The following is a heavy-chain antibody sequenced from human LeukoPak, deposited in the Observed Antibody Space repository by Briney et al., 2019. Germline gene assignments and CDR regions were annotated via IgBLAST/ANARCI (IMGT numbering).Heavy chain of an antibody. CDR2: IYSGDDT. Sequence: GGSLRLSCAASGLTVSNNYMSWVRQAPGKGLEWVSVIYSGDDTYYADSVKGRFTISRDNSKNTLYLQMNSLRAEDTAVYYCARVAPSGGFFDYWGQGTLVTVSS. CDR1: GLTVSNNY. D-gene: IGHD3-16*01. J-gene: IGHJ4*02. V-gene: IGHV3-66*01. CDR3: ARVAPSGGFFDY.